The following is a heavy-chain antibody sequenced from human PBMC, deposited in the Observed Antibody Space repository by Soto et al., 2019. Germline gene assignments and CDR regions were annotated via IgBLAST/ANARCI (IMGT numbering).Heavy chain of an antibody. J-gene: IGHJ5*02. Sequence: XGTLSLTCTVSGDSIISSDFYWGGVRQPPGKGLEWIGSIFYLGSSYYNPSLKSRVTMSVDTSKNQFSLRLRSVTAADTALYFCARNSLELRKNNWFDPWGQGIMVTVSS. V-gene: IGHV4-39*01. D-gene: IGHD1-7*01. CDR1: GDSIISSDFY. CDR2: IFYLGSS. CDR3: ARNSLELRKNNWFDP.